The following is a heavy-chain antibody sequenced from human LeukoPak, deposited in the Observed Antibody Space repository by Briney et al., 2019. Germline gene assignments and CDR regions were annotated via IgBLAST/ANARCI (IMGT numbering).Heavy chain of an antibody. CDR1: GFTFSTHS. Sequence: PGGSLRLSCAASGFTFSTHSMHWVRQATGKGLECVSYNSSSSSAMLYADSVKGRFTISRDNAKNSLYLKRHSLRDEDTAVYYCTRDTRVGGTMDFAYWGQGTLVTVSS. CDR2: NSSSSSAM. J-gene: IGHJ4*02. CDR3: TRDTRVGGTMDFAY. D-gene: IGHD1-26*01. V-gene: IGHV3-48*02.